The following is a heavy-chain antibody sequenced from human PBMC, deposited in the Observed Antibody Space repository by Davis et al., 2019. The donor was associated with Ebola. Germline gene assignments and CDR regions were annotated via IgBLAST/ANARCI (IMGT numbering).Heavy chain of an antibody. CDR2: ISGSGGST. J-gene: IGHJ4*02. CDR3: AKAKTTVTTYGDY. V-gene: IGHV3-23*01. D-gene: IGHD4-17*01. Sequence: GESLKISCAACGGTGSSYAMSWVRQAPGKGLEWVSVISGSGGSTYYADSVKGRFTISRDNSKNTLYLQMNSLRAEDTAVYYCAKAKTTVTTYGDYWGQGTLVTVSS. CDR1: GGTGSSYA.